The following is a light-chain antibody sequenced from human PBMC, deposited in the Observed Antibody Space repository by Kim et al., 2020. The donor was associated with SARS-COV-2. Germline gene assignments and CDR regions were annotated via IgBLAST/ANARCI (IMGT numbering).Light chain of an antibody. CDR3: QAWDSSTAV. CDR2: QDS. CDR1: KLGDKY. J-gene: IGLJ1*01. V-gene: IGLV3-1*01. Sequence: SYELTQPPSVSVSPGQTASITCSGDKLGDKYACWYQQKPGQSPVLVIYQDSKRPSGIPERLSGSNSGNTATLTISGTQAMDEADYYCQAWDSSTAVFGTG.